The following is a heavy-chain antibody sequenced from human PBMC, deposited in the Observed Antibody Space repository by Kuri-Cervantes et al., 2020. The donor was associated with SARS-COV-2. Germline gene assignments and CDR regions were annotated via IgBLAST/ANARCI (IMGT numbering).Heavy chain of an antibody. CDR3: ARIQATTVIADY. CDR2: IDWDDDK. Sequence: SGPTLVKPTQTLTLTCTFSGFSLTTSGMCVAWIRQPPGKALEWLARIDWDDDKYYKTSLNTRLSISKDTSKDQVVLTMTSVDPVDTATYYCARIQATTVIADYWGQGTLVTVSS. J-gene: IGHJ4*02. V-gene: IGHV2-70*11. D-gene: IGHD4-11*01. CDR1: GFSLTTSGMC.